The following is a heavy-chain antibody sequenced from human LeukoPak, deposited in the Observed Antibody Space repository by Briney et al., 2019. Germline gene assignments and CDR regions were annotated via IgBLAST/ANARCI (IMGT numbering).Heavy chain of an antibody. D-gene: IGHD3-10*01. CDR3: ARGGEYITMVRGVPPYYYYYMDV. CDR2: INPNSGGT. Sequence: ASVKVSCKASGYTFTGYYMHWVRQAPGQGLEWMGWINPNSGGTNYAQKFQGRVTMTRDTSISTAYMELSRLRSDDTAVYYCARGGEYITMVRGVPPYYYYYMDVWGKGTTVTVSS. V-gene: IGHV1-2*02. J-gene: IGHJ6*03. CDR1: GYTFTGYY.